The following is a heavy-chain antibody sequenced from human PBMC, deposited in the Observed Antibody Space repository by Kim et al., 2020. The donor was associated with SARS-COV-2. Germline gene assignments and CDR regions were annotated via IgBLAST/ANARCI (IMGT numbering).Heavy chain of an antibody. Sequence: GGSLRLSCAASGFTFSSYSMNWVRQAPGKGLEWVSSISSSSSYIYYADSVKGRFTISRDNAKNSLYLQMNSLRAEDTAVYYCARDGQQLATYGGFDYWGQGTLVTVSS. CDR2: ISSSSSYI. V-gene: IGHV3-21*01. CDR3: ARDGQQLATYGGFDY. CDR1: GFTFSSYS. D-gene: IGHD6-13*01. J-gene: IGHJ4*02.